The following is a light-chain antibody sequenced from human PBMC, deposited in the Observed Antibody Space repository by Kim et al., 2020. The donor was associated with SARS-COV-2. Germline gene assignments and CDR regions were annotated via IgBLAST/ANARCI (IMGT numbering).Light chain of an antibody. CDR2: GQN. J-gene: IGLJ1*01. CDR1: ILRSYF. Sequence: SSELTQDPAVSVALGQTVRITCQGDILRSYFASWYQQKPGQAPVLVIFGQNNRPSGIPDRFSGSTSGNTASLTITAAQAEDEADYYCNSRHTSGYHFVFGTGTKVTVL. CDR3: NSRHTSGYHFV. V-gene: IGLV3-19*01.